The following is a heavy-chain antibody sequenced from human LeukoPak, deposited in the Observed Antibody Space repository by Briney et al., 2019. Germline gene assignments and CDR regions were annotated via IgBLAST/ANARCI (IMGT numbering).Heavy chain of an antibody. Sequence: GGSLRLSCAASGFTFSSYVMHWVRQAPGKGLEWVAIISYDGSNKYYADSVKGRFTISRDKSKNTLYLQMNSLRAEDTALYYCAREGGYRQYYFDYWGQGTLVTVSS. CDR2: ISYDGSNK. CDR3: AREGGYRQYYFDY. CDR1: GFTFSSYV. J-gene: IGHJ4*02. D-gene: IGHD1-1*01. V-gene: IGHV3-30*04.